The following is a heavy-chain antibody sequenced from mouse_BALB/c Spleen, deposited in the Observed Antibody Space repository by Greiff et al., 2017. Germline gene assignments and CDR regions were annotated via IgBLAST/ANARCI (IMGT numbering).Heavy chain of an antibody. J-gene: IGHJ3*01. CDR3: ARHGSMITTGFAD. D-gene: IGHD2-4*01. Sequence: EVQVVESGGGLVKPGGSLKLSCAASGFTFSSYAMSWVRQTPEKRLEWVATISSGGSYTYYPDSVKGRFTLSRDNAKNTLYLQMSSLRSEDTAMYYCARHGSMITTGFADWGQGTLVTVSA. CDR1: GFTFSSYA. CDR2: ISSGGSYT. V-gene: IGHV5-9-3*01.